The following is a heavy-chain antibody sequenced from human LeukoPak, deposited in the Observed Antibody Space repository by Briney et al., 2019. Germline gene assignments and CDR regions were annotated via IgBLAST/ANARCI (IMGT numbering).Heavy chain of an antibody. V-gene: IGHV1-46*01. Sequence: ASVKVSCKASGYTFTSYYMHWVRQAPGQGLEWMGIINPSGGSTGYAQKFQGRVTMTRDTSTSTVYMELSSLRSEDTAVYYCARGYCSSTSCYAFDYWGQGTLVTVSS. CDR2: INPSGGST. CDR1: GYTFTSYY. J-gene: IGHJ4*02. CDR3: ARGYCSSTSCYAFDY. D-gene: IGHD2-2*01.